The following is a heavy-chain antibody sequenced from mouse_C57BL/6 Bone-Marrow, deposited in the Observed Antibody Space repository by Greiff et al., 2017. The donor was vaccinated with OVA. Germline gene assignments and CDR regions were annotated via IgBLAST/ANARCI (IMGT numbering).Heavy chain of an antibody. D-gene: IGHD2-4*01. V-gene: IGHV14-2*01. CDR1: GFNIKDYY. CDR2: IDPEDGET. CDR3: ARNYEELYYFDY. Sequence: EVQLQESGAELVKPGASVKLSCTASGFNIKDYYMHWVKQRTEQGLEWIGRIDPEDGETKYAPKFQGQATITADTSSNTAYLQLSSLTSEDTAVDYCARNYEELYYFDYWGQGTTLTVSS. J-gene: IGHJ2*01.